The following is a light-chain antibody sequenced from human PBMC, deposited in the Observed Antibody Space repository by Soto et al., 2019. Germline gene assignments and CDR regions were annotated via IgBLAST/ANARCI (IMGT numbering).Light chain of an antibody. CDR1: QSVNSY. Sequence: EVVLTQSPATLSLSLGETATLSCRASQSVNSYLAWYQQKPGQAPRLLIYDASKRATDIPARFSGSGSGTDFTLTISSLEPEDFAVYYCQQRSNWSFGQGTRLEIK. J-gene: IGKJ5*01. CDR2: DAS. CDR3: QQRSNWS. V-gene: IGKV3-11*01.